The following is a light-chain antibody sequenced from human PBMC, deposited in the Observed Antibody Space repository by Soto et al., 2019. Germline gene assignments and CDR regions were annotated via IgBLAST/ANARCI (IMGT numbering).Light chain of an antibody. CDR2: EVS. V-gene: IGLV2-8*01. J-gene: IGLJ2*01. CDR3: NSYAGSKNLV. Sequence: QSALTQPPSASGSPGQSVTISCTGTSSDVGGYNYVSWYQQHPGKAPKLMIYEVSKRPSVVPDRFSGSKSGNTASLTVSELQDDDEADYYCNSYAGSKNLVFGGGTKVTVL. CDR1: SSDVGGYNY.